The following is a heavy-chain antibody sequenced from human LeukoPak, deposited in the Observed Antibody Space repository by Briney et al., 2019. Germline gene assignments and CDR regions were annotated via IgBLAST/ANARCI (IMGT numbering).Heavy chain of an antibody. CDR1: GHTFTGYS. Sequence: PGGSLKVSCTASGHTFTGYSMHWVRQAPGQGLEWVGWINPNSGGTNYARTFQGRFTMTRDTSISTAYMDLSRLRSDDTAVYYCARGLDYGDYDNWFDPWGEGTLVTVSS. D-gene: IGHD4-17*01. CDR3: ARGLDYGDYDNWFDP. V-gene: IGHV1-2*02. CDR2: INPNSGGT. J-gene: IGHJ5*02.